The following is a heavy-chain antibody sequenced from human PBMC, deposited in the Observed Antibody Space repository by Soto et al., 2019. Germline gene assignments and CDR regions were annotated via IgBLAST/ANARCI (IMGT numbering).Heavy chain of an antibody. CDR1: GYTFTSYY. CDR3: AQAGDAFDL. Sequence: QVQLVQSGAEVKKPGASVKISCKASGYTFTSYYMHWVRQAPGQGLEWMGIINPSGGSTSYAHKSQGRVTMPRDTPTSTVYMELSSLRSEDTAVYYCAQAGDAFDLWGQGTMVTVSS. V-gene: IGHV1-46*03. CDR2: INPSGGST. J-gene: IGHJ3*01. D-gene: IGHD6-13*01.